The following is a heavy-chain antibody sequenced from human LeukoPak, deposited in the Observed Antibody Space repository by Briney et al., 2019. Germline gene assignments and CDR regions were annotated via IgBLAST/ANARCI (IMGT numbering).Heavy chain of an antibody. CDR2: INHSGST. CDR3: ARRKGGIAVAGTMNWFDP. CDR1: GGSFSGYY. J-gene: IGHJ5*02. V-gene: IGHV4-34*01. Sequence: PSETLSLTCAVYGGSFSGYYWSWIRQPPGKGLEWIGEINHSGSTNYNPSLKSRVTISVDTSKNQFPLKLSSVTAADTAVYYCARRKGGIAVAGTMNWFDPWGQGTLVTVSS. D-gene: IGHD6-19*01.